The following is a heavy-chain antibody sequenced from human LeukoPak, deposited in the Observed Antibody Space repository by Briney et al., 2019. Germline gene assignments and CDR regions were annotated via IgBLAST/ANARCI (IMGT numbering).Heavy chain of an antibody. CDR1: GFTFSSYW. CDR2: INSDGSST. CDR3: ARGGYSGSYYTPRCYYRDV. J-gene: IGHJ6*03. V-gene: IGHV3-74*01. D-gene: IGHD1-26*01. Sequence: GGSLRLSCAASGFTFSSYWMHWVRQARGKGLVWVSRINSDGSSTSYADSVKGRFTISRDNAKNTLYPPMTRLRCLDPALHYCARGGYSGSYYTPRCYYRDVWGKGTTVTVSS.